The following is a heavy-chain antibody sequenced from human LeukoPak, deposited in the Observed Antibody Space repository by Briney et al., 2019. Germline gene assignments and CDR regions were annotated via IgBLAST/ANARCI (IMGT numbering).Heavy chain of an antibody. V-gene: IGHV3-23*01. J-gene: IGHJ4*02. D-gene: IGHD1-20*01. CDR2: ISGSGGST. Sequence: GGTLRLSCAASGFTFSSHGMSWVRQAPGKGLEWVSAISGSGGSTYYADSVKGRFTISRDNSKNTLYLQMNSLRAEDTAVYYCASAYNWNLVGGLGDYWGQGTLVTVSS. CDR3: ASAYNWNLVGGLGDY. CDR1: GFTFSSHG.